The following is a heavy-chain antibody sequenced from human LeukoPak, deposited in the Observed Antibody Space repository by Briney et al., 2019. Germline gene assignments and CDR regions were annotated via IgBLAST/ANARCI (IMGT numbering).Heavy chain of an antibody. D-gene: IGHD6-13*01. CDR2: IKEDGTET. CDR3: VRDGPRSGESSYDY. V-gene: IGHV3-7*05. CDR1: GFTFSTFW. J-gene: IGHJ4*02. Sequence: GGSLRLSCAASGFTFSTFWMTWVRQAPGKGLEWVANIKEDGTETYYVDSVKGRFTISRDNAKRSLYLQMNSMRFEDTAVYYCVRDGPRSGESSYDYWGQGTLVTVSS.